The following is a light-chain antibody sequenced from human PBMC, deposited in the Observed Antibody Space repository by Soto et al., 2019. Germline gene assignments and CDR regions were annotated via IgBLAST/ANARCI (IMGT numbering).Light chain of an antibody. V-gene: IGKV1D-16*01. CDR3: QQYNSYWT. Sequence: DIQMTQSPSSVSASVGDRVTITCRASQGIGSWLAWYQQKPGKAPKVLIYSASILQDGVPSRFSGSGSGTDFTLTISSLQPDDFATYYCQQYNSYWTFGQGTKVDIK. J-gene: IGKJ1*01. CDR1: QGIGSW. CDR2: SAS.